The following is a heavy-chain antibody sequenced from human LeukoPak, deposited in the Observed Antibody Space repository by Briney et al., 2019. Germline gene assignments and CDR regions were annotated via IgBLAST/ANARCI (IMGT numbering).Heavy chain of an antibody. V-gene: IGHV3-33*01. J-gene: IGHJ4*02. CDR2: IWYDGSNK. Sequence: PGRSLRLSCAASGFTFSSYGMHWVRQAPGKGLEWVAVIWYDGSNKYYADSVKGRFTISRDNSKNTLYLQMNSLRAEDTAVYYCARGDPFYDSRDSYYYFDYWGQGTLVTVSS. D-gene: IGHD3-22*01. CDR3: ARGDPFYDSRDSYYYFDY. CDR1: GFTFSSYG.